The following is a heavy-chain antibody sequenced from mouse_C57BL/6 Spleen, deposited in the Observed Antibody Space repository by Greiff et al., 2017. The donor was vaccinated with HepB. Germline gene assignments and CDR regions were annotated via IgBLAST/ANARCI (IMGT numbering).Heavy chain of an antibody. D-gene: IGHD2-4*01. CDR2: IRNKANGYTT. CDR3: ARYDDYDYAMDY. V-gene: IGHV7-3*01. J-gene: IGHJ4*01. Sequence: EVQVVESGGGLVQPGGSLSLSCAASGFTFTDYYMSWVRQPPGKALEWLGFIRNKANGYTTEYSASVKGRFTISRDNSQSILYLQMNALRAEDSATYYCARYDDYDYAMDYWGQGTSVTVSS. CDR1: GFTFTDYY.